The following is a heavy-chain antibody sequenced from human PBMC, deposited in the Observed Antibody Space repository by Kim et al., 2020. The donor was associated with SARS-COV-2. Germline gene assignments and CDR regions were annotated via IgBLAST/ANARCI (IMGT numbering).Heavy chain of an antibody. V-gene: IGHV1-69*13. CDR3: ARVMQWLAKKAAFDI. J-gene: IGHJ3*02. CDR1: GGTFSSYA. CDR2: IIPIFGTA. D-gene: IGHD6-19*01. Sequence: SVKVSCKASGGTFSSYAISWVRQAPGQGLEWMGGIIPIFGTANYAQKFQGRVTITADESTSTAYMELSSLRSEDTAVYYCARVMQWLAKKAAFDIWGQGTMVTVSS.